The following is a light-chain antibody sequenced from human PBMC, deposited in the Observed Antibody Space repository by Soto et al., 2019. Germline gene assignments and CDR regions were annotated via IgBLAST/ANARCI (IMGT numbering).Light chain of an antibody. CDR1: SSDVGFYNY. CDR3: SSYTSTNTLFV. Sequence: QSALTQPASVSGSPGQSITISCTGTSSDVGFYNYASWYQHHPGKAPKLMIYDVSNRPSGVSDRFSGSKSGNTASLTISGLQADDEADYYCSSYTSTNTLFVFGTGTKVTVL. CDR2: DVS. V-gene: IGLV2-14*03. J-gene: IGLJ1*01.